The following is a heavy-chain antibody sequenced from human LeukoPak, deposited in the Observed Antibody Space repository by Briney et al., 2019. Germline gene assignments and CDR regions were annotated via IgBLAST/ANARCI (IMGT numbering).Heavy chain of an antibody. J-gene: IGHJ5*02. CDR3: ARAPGYYGSGSYYKGFDP. CDR2: TYYRSKWYN. D-gene: IGHD3-10*01. Sequence: QTLSLTCAISGDSVSRNSAAWNWIRQSPSRGLEWLGRTYYRSKWYNDYAVSVKSRITINPDTSKNQFSLQLNSVTPEDTAVYYCARAPGYYGSGSYYKGFDPWGQGTLVTVSS. CDR1: GDSVSRNSAA. V-gene: IGHV6-1*01.